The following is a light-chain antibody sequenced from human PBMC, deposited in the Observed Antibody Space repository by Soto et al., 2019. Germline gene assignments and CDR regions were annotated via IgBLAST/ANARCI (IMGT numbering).Light chain of an antibody. CDR1: QSVSSSY. CDR3: QQYSNSPPYT. J-gene: IGKJ2*01. V-gene: IGKV3-20*01. CDR2: GTS. Sequence: EIVLTQSPGTLSLSPGERATLSCRASQSVSSSYLAWYQQKPGQAPRLLMYGTSKRATGTPDRYSGSGSGTDFNLTISRLEPEDLAVSYCQQYSNSPPYTFGQGTKLEIK.